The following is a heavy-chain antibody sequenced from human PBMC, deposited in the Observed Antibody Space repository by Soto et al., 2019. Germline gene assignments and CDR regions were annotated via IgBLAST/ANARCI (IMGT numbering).Heavy chain of an antibody. CDR1: GHAFTGYY. Sequence: ASVKVSCKASGHAFTGYYMHWVRQAPGQGLEWMGWINPNSGGTNYAQKFQGWVTMTRDTSISTAYMELSRLRSDDTAVYYCARDRGPSYQLLEGYYYGMDVWGQGTTVTVSS. D-gene: IGHD2-2*01. CDR2: INPNSGGT. V-gene: IGHV1-2*04. CDR3: ARDRGPSYQLLEGYYYGMDV. J-gene: IGHJ6*02.